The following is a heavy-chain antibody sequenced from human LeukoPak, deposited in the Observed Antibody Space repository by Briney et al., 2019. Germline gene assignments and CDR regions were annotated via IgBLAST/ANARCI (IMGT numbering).Heavy chain of an antibody. Sequence: GGSLRLSCAASGFTFRSFWMSWVRQAPEKGLEWVANIKQDETEKYYVDSVKGRFIISRDNARNSLYLQMNSLRVEDTAVYYCARVQVVPAAWTFNYYYYMDVWGKGATVTVSS. CDR2: IKQDETEK. J-gene: IGHJ6*03. V-gene: IGHV3-7*01. CDR3: ARVQVVPAAWTFNYYYYMDV. CDR1: GFTFRSFW. D-gene: IGHD2-2*01.